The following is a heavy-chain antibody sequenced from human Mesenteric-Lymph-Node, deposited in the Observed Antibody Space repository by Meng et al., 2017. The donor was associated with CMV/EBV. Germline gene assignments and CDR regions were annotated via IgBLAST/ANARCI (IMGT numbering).Heavy chain of an antibody. D-gene: IGHD3-10*01. V-gene: IGHV3-30-3*01. CDR1: GFTFSSYA. CDR2: ISYDGSNK. CDR3: ARVPVGRLKESNYFDY. J-gene: IGHJ4*02. Sequence: LSLTCAASGFTFSSYAMHWVRQAPGKGLEWVAVISYDGSNKYYADSVKGRFTISRDNSKNTLYLQMNSLRAEDTAVYYCARVPVGRLKESNYFDYWGQGTLVTVSS.